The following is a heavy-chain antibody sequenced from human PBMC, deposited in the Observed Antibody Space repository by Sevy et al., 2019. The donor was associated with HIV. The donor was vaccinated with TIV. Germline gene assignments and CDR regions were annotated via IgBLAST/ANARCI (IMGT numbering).Heavy chain of an antibody. Sequence: SETLSLICAVSGYSISSGYYWGWIRQPPGKGLEWIGTIYHAGNTYYNPSLKSRVTISLDTSKNQFSLKLSSVTAADTAVYYWASLGITIVRGVNDNWFDPWGLGTLVTVSS. CDR1: GYSISSGYY. D-gene: IGHD3-10*01. V-gene: IGHV4-38-2*01. J-gene: IGHJ5*02. CDR3: ASLGITIVRGVNDNWFDP. CDR2: IYHAGNT.